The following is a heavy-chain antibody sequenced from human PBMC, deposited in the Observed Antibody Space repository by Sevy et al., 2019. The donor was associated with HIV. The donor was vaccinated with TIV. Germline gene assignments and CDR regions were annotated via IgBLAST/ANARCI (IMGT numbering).Heavy chain of an antibody. CDR3: ARNLGALPNYYYGVDV. J-gene: IGHJ6*02. CDR1: GFTFSSYG. Sequence: GGSLRLSCGASGFTFSSYGMSWVRQAPGKGLEWISTFSESDERIKHADSVKGRFTISRDNSKKILYLQMRSLRAEDTAVYYCARNLGALPNYYYGVDVWGQGTTVTVSS. V-gene: IGHV3-23*01. D-gene: IGHD6-6*01. CDR2: FSESDERI.